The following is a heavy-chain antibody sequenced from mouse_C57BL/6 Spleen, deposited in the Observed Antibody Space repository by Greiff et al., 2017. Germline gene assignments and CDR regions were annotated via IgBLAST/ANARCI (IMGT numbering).Heavy chain of an antibody. J-gene: IGHJ4*01. D-gene: IGHD2-1*01. V-gene: IGHV1-72*01. Sequence: QVQLQQPGAELVKPGASVKLSCKASGYTFTSYWMHWVKQRPGRGLEWIGRIDPTSGGTKYNEKFKSKATLTVDKPSSTAYMQLSSLTSEYSAVYYCARKKELQEAMDYWGQGTSVTVSS. CDR2: IDPTSGGT. CDR3: ARKKELQEAMDY. CDR1: GYTFTSYW.